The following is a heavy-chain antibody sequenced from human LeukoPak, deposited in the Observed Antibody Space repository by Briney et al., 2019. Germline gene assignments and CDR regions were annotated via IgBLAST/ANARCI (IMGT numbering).Heavy chain of an antibody. D-gene: IGHD3-22*01. CDR3: AKDFAPYYYDSSGYYFDY. J-gene: IGHJ4*02. CDR1: GFTVSSNY. CDR2: ISGSGGST. V-gene: IGHV3-23*01. Sequence: GGSLRLSCAASGFTVSSNYMSWVRQAPGKGLEWVSAISGSGGSTYYADSVKGRFTISRDNSKNTLYLQMNSLRAEDTAVYYCAKDFAPYYYDSSGYYFDYWGQGTLVTVSS.